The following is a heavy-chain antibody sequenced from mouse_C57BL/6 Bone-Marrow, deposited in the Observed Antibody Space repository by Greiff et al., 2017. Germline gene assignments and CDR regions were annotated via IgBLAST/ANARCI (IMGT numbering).Heavy chain of an antibody. CDR2: ISGGGGNT. D-gene: IGHD3-2*02. CDR1: GFTFSSYT. V-gene: IGHV5-9*01. Sequence: EVKLMESGGGLVKPGGSLKLSCAASGFTFSSYTMSWVRQTPEKRLEWVATISGGGGNTYYPDSVKGRFTISRDNAKNTLYLQMSSLRSEDTALYYCARHDSSGLDYWGQGTTLTVSS. CDR3: ARHDSSGLDY. J-gene: IGHJ2*01.